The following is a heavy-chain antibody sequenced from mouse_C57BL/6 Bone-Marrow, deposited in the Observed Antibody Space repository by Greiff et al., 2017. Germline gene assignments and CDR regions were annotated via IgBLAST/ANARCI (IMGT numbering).Heavy chain of an antibody. CDR2: IDPSDSYT. J-gene: IGHJ4*01. V-gene: IGHV1-69*01. CDR3: ASGLLRHAMDY. CDR1: GYTFTSYW. Sequence: QVQLQQPGAELVMPGASVKLSCKASGYTFTSYWMHWVKQRPGQGLEWIGEIDPSDSYTSYNQQFKGKSTLTVDNSSSTAYMQLSSLTSEDSAVYYSASGLLRHAMDYWGQGTSVTVSA. D-gene: IGHD2-3*01.